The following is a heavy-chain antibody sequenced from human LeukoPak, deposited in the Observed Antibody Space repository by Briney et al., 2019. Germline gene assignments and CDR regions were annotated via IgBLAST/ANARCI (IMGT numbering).Heavy chain of an antibody. CDR2: ISAYSGNT. J-gene: IGHJ4*02. CDR3: ARVGYAGNFFDY. V-gene: IGHV1-18*01. Sequence: ASVKVSCKAAGYTFTNYHITWVRQAPGQGREWMGWISAYSGNTNYEQKLQGRVTMTTDKSTNTAYMELRSLRSDDTAVYYCARVGYAGNFFDYWGQGTLVTVSS. CDR1: GYTFTNYH. D-gene: IGHD4-23*01.